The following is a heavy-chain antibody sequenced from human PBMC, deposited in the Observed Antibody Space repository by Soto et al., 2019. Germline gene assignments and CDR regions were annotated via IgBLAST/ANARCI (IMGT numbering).Heavy chain of an antibody. V-gene: IGHV3-30-3*01. CDR1: GFTFINYA. J-gene: IGHJ4*02. CDR3: ARDQVKGTMTIL. D-gene: IGHD4-17*01. Sequence: QVQLVESGRGVVQPGRSLRLSCAASGFTFINYAMHWVRQAPGKGLEWVAVISYDGSNKYYADSVKGRFTISRDNSKNTMYLQMNSLSAEDTAVYHCARDQVKGTMTILWGQGTLVTVSS. CDR2: ISYDGSNK.